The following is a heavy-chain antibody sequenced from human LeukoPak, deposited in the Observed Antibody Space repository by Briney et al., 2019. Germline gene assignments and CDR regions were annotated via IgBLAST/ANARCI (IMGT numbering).Heavy chain of an antibody. CDR1: GYTFTNYR. Sequence: GASVKVSCKASGYTFTNYRMQWVRQAPGQGLEWMGIINPSGASTIYAQSFKGRVTMTRDTSTSTVYMELSSLRSEDTAVYYCARLDSSGYIDAFDIWGQGTMVTVSS. CDR3: ARLDSSGYIDAFDI. V-gene: IGHV1-46*01. D-gene: IGHD3-22*01. CDR2: INPSGAST. J-gene: IGHJ3*02.